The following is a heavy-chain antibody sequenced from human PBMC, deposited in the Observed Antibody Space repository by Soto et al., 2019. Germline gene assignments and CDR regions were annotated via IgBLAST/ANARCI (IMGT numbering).Heavy chain of an antibody. Sequence: GASVKVSCTASGYTFTSYGISWVRQAPGQGLEWMGWISAYNGNTNYAQKLQGRVTMTTDTSTSTAYMELRSLRSDDTAVYYCARADMVRGSSNFDYWGQGTLVTVSS. D-gene: IGHD3-10*01. J-gene: IGHJ4*02. CDR2: ISAYNGNT. CDR3: ARADMVRGSSNFDY. V-gene: IGHV1-18*01. CDR1: GYTFTSYG.